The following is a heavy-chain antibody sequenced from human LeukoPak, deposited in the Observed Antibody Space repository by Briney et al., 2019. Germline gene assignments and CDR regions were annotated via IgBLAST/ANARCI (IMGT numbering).Heavy chain of an antibody. V-gene: IGHV1-69*06. J-gene: IGHJ6*03. CDR2: IIPIFGTA. CDR3: ATSRDIVVVPASIYYYYMDV. Sequence: SVKVSCKASGGTFSSYAINWVRQAPGQGLEWMGGIIPIFGTANYAQKFQGRVTITADKSTSTAYMELSSLRSEDTAVYYCATSRDIVVVPASIYYYYMDVWGKGTTVTVSS. CDR1: GGTFSSYA. D-gene: IGHD2-2*01.